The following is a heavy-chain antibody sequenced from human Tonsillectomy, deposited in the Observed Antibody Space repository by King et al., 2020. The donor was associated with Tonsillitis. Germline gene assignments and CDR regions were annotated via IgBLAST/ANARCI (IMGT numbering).Heavy chain of an antibody. Sequence: VQLVESGGGVVQPGRSLRLSCAASGFTFSSYGMHGVRQAPGKGLEGVAVISYDGSNKYYADSVKGRFTISRDNSKNTLYLQMNSLRAEDTAVYYCAKDRDGCLDYWGQGTLVTVSS. CDR2: ISYDGSNK. J-gene: IGHJ4*02. D-gene: IGHD5-24*01. V-gene: IGHV3-30*18. CDR1: GFTFSSYG. CDR3: AKDRDGCLDY.